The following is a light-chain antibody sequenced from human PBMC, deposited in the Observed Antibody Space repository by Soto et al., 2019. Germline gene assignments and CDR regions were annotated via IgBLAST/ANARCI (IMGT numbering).Light chain of an antibody. CDR2: AAS. CDR1: HNVDNW. V-gene: IGKV1D-16*01. CDR3: QQYVSYPRT. J-gene: IGKJ1*01. Sequence: DTEMTQSPSSLFASVGDRVTITCRASHNVDNWVAWYQQKPEKAPKSLIYAASSLHSGVPLRFSGSGSGALFTLTISNLQPEDFATYYCQQYVSYPRTFGQGTKVEIK.